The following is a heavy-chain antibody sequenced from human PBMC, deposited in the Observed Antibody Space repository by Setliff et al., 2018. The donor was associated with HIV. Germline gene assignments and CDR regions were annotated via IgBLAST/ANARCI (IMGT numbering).Heavy chain of an antibody. Sequence: QAGGSLRLSCAASGFTFSTHGMHWVRQAPGRGLEWVALIWYDGSNQVYADSVKGRVSISRDNSKDMLYLQMNSLRVEDTAVYYCARWTFLDYGVSSGDAFDFWGQGTMVTVSS. V-gene: IGHV3-33*01. CDR1: GFTFSTHG. D-gene: IGHD4-17*01. CDR3: ARWTFLDYGVSSGDAFDF. CDR2: IWYDGSNQ. J-gene: IGHJ3*01.